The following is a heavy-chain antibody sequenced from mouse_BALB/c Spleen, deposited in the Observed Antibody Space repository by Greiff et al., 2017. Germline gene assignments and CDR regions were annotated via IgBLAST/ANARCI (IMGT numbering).Heavy chain of an antibody. V-gene: IGHV3-8*02. Sequence: VQLKQSGPSLVKPSQSLSLTCSVSGDSFTSGYWNWIRKFPGNKLEYMGYISYSGSNYYNPSLKSRISITRDTSKNQYYLQLNSVTTEDTATSYCARYHQGGILRESGAMDYWGQGTSVTVSS. J-gene: IGHJ4*01. D-gene: IGHD1-1*01. CDR3: ARYHQGGILRESGAMDY. CDR2: ISYSGSN. CDR1: GDSFTSGY.